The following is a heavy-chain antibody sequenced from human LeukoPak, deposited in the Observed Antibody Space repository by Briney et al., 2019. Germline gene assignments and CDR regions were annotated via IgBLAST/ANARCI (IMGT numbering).Heavy chain of an antibody. Sequence: PSETLSLTCTVSGVSISSSSYYWGWIRQPPGKGLEWIGSIYYSGCTYYNPSLKSRVTISVDTAKNQFSLKLSSVTAADTAVYYCARDLRSYWNDAPNWFDPWGQGTLVTVSS. CDR2: IYYSGCT. CDR3: ARDLRSYWNDAPNWFDP. CDR1: GVSISSSSYY. V-gene: IGHV4-39*07. J-gene: IGHJ5*02. D-gene: IGHD1-1*01.